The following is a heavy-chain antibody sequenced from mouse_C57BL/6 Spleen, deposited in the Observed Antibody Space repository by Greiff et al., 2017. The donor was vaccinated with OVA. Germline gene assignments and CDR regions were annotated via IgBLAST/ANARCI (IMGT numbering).Heavy chain of an antibody. CDR3: AKNAGDPYWYFDV. CDR2: IWRGGST. J-gene: IGHJ1*03. CDR1: GFSLTSYG. V-gene: IGHV2-5*01. Sequence: VQLQQSGPGLVQPSQSLSITCTVSGFSLTSYGVHWVRQSPGKGLEWLGVIWRGGSTAYNAAFMSRLSITKDNSKSQVFFKMNSLQADDTAIYYCAKNAGDPYWYFDVWGTGTTVTVSS.